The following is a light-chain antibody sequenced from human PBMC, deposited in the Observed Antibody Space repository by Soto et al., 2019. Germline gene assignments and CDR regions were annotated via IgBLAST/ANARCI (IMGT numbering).Light chain of an antibody. CDR3: YQYGSLPRT. J-gene: IGKJ1*01. V-gene: IGKV3-20*01. CDR2: GAS. Sequence: ENVLTQSPGTLSLSPGERATLSCRASQFFSSKSLAWFQQKRGQGPRLLIYGASNRATGIPDRFSGSGSGTDFTLTVSRLEPEDFAVYYCYQYGSLPRTFGQGTRVEI. CDR1: QFFSSKS.